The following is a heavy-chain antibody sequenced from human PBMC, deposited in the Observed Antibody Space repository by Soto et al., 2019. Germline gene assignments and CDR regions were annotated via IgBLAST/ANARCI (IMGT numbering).Heavy chain of an antibody. D-gene: IGHD6-6*01. CDR1: GGSFSGYY. Sequence: SETLSLTCAVYGGSFSGYYWSWIRQPAGKGLEWIGRIYTSGSTNYNPSLKSRVTMSVDTSKNQFSLKLSSVTAADTAVYYCARVMEQLALDYWGQGTLVTVSS. J-gene: IGHJ4*02. CDR3: ARVMEQLALDY. V-gene: IGHV4-59*10. CDR2: IYTSGST.